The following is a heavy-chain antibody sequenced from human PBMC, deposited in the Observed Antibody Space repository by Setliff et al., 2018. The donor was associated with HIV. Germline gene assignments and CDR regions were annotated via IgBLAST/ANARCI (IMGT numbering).Heavy chain of an antibody. CDR2: ISGTGGST. J-gene: IGHJ6*03. D-gene: IGHD3-3*01. CDR1: GFTFNNYA. CDR3: AKGGFLEWSEYYYYYYYMYV. V-gene: IGHV3-23*01. Sequence: LRLSCAASGFTFNNYAMSWVRLAPGKGLQWVSSISGTGGSTYYADSVKGRFTISRDNSKNTLYLQMNSLRVEDTAVYYCAKGGFLEWSEYYYYYYYMYVWGKGTTVTVSS.